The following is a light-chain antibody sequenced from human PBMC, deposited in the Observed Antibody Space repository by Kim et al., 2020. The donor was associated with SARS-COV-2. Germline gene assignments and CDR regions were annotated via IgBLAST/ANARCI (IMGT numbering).Light chain of an antibody. V-gene: IGLV2-14*03. J-gene: IGLJ1*01. CDR3: SSFASSDTLV. CDR2: DVN. Sequence: GQSITISCPGTSSDVGRYNYVSWYQQHPGKAPKLMIYDVNNRPSGVSNRFSGSKSGNTASLTISGLQAEDEADYYCSSFASSDTLVFGTGTKVTVL. CDR1: SSDVGRYNY.